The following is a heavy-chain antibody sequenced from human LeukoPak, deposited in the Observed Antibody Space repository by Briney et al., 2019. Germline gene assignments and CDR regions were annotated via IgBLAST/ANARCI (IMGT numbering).Heavy chain of an antibody. CDR3: AGGHDVYSSGWYKFDY. CDR2: IIPIFGTA. CDR1: GGTFGSYA. Sequence: SVKVSCKASGGTFGSYAISWVRQAPGQGLEWMGRIIPIFGTANYAQKFQGRVTITTDESTSTAYMELSSLVSEDTAVYYWAGGHDVYSSGWYKFDYWGQGTLVTVSS. V-gene: IGHV1-69*05. J-gene: IGHJ4*02. D-gene: IGHD6-19*01.